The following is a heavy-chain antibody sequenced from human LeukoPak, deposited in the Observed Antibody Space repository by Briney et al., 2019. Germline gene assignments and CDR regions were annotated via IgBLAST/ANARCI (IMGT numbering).Heavy chain of an antibody. D-gene: IGHD5-18*01. CDR2: ISSSGSTI. V-gene: IGHV3-48*03. J-gene: IGHJ3*02. Sequence: PGGSLRLSCAASGFTFSSYEMNWVRQAPGKGLEWVSYISSSGSTIYYADSVKGRFTISRDNAKNSLYLQMNSLRAEDTAVYYCARGSGFGYDGGYAFDIWGQGTMVTVSS. CDR1: GFTFSSYE. CDR3: ARGSGFGYDGGYAFDI.